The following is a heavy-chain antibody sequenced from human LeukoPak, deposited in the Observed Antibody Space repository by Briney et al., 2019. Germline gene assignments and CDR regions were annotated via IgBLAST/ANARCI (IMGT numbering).Heavy chain of an antibody. D-gene: IGHD5-24*01. Sequence: PGGSLRLSCEAFGFNFHNFAMHWVRQAPGKGLEWVAVISNDERNKYYTDSVKGRFTISRDNSKSTVYLQMNSLRPEDTAVYYCARPSPPGDGYNPCDYWGPGALVIVSS. CDR1: GFNFHNFA. CDR3: ARPSPPGDGYNPCDY. CDR2: ISNDERNK. J-gene: IGHJ4*02. V-gene: IGHV3-30*04.